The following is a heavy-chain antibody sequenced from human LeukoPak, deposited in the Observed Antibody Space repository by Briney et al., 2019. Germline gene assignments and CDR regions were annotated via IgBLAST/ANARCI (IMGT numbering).Heavy chain of an antibody. CDR2: IYPTDSDT. Sequence: GESLKISFMGSGYRFTTYWIGWVRQMPGKGLEWMGIIYPTDSDTIYSPSFQGHVTISADRSLNTACLQWSSLKASDTAMYYCARQGFSGNYQGDTFDMWSRGTMPTVYS. J-gene: IGHJ3*02. V-gene: IGHV5-51*01. CDR3: ARQGFSGNYQGDTFDM. CDR1: GYRFTTYW. D-gene: IGHD1-26*01.